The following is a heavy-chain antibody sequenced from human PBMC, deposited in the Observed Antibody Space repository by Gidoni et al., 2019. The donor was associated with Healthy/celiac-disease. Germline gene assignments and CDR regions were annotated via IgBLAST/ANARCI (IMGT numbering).Heavy chain of an antibody. D-gene: IGHD3-10*01. CDR2: IRSKAYGGTT. CDR3: TRAGIEGYWYFDL. Sequence: EVQLVESGGGLVKPGRSLRLSCTASGFPFGDYAMSWFRQAPGKGLEWVGFIRSKAYGGTTEYAASVKGRFTISRDDSKSIAYLQMNSLKTEDTAVYYCTRAGIEGYWYFDLWGRGTLVTVSS. J-gene: IGHJ2*01. V-gene: IGHV3-49*05. CDR1: GFPFGDYA.